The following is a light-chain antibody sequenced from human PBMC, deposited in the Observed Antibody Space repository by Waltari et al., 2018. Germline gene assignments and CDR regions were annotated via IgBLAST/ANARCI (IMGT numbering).Light chain of an antibody. J-gene: IGKJ4*01. V-gene: IGKV1-39*01. CDR3: QQSYSTPPLT. CDR1: QSISRY. CDR2: AAS. Sequence: DIQMTQSPSSLPASVGDRVTIPCRASQSISRYLNWYQHKLGQAPKLLIYAASSLQSGVPSRFSGSGSGTDFTLTISSLQPEDFATYYCQQSYSTPPLTFGGGTKVEIK.